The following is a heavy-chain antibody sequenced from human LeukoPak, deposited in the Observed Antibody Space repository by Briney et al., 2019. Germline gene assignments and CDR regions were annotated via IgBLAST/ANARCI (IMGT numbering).Heavy chain of an antibody. Sequence: GGSLRLSCAASGFTFSSYAMSWVRQAPGKGLEWVSSISGGGAGTYYADSVRGRFTISRDNSKNTLYLQMNSLRAEDTALYYCAKDFVRYNIQFHYWGQGALVTVSS. D-gene: IGHD1-1*01. V-gene: IGHV3-23*01. CDR3: AKDFVRYNIQFHY. CDR2: ISGGGAGT. CDR1: GFTFSSYA. J-gene: IGHJ4*02.